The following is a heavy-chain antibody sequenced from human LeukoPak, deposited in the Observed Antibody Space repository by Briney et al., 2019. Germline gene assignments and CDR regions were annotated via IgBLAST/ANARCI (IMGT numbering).Heavy chain of an antibody. V-gene: IGHV3-23*01. D-gene: IGHD2-8*02. CDR3: TRVQAGRSGLMDV. CDR2: ISDSGGST. Sequence: PGGSLRLSCGASGFTFSSHAMSWVRQAPGKGLEWVSAISDSGGSTYYADSVKGRFTISRDNFKNTVHLQMNSLRDEDAAVYHCTRVQAGRSGLMDVWGRGTTVTVSS. CDR1: GFTFSSHA. J-gene: IGHJ6*02.